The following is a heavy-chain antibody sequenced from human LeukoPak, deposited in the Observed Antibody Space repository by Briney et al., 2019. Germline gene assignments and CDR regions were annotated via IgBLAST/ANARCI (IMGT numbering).Heavy chain of an antibody. V-gene: IGHV4-34*01. J-gene: IGHJ6*02. Sequence: SETLSLTCAVYGGSFSGYYWSWIRQPPGKGLEWIGEINHSGSTNYNPSLKSRVTISVDTSKNQFSLKLSSVTAADTAVYYCARGGILGYCRSTSCSYGDSYYGRDVWGQGTTVTVS. CDR1: GGSFSGYY. CDR2: INHSGST. D-gene: IGHD2-2*01. CDR3: ARGGILGYCRSTSCSYGDSYYGRDV.